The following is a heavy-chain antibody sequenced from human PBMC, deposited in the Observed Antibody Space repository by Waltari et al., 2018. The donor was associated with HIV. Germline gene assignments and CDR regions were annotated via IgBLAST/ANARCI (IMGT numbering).Heavy chain of an antibody. D-gene: IGHD3-22*01. CDR2: IYWNDDK. Sequence: QITLKESGPTLVKRTQTRPLTCTLSGSSLTTREVGVAGLRQPPGKALEWLALIYWNDDKRYSPSLKSRLTITKDTSKNQVVLTMTNMDPVDTATYYCAHTPNYYDSSGWIIAYHFDYWGQGTLVTISS. J-gene: IGHJ4*02. V-gene: IGHV2-5*01. CDR1: GSSLTTREVG. CDR3: AHTPNYYDSSGWIIAYHFDY.